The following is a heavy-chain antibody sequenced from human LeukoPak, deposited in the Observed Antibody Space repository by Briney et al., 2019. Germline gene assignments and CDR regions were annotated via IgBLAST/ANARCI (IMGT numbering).Heavy chain of an antibody. CDR3: ARENRVRDGHNWDAFDI. D-gene: IGHD5-24*01. CDR1: GFTFSSHW. J-gene: IGHJ3*02. V-gene: IGHV3-74*01. Sequence: GKSLRLSCAASGFTFSSHWMHWVRQAPGKGLVWVSRIENDGSSTSYADSVKGRFTISRDNAKNTLYLQMNSLRVEDTAVYYCARENRVRDGHNWDAFDIWGQGTMVTVSS. CDR2: IENDGSST.